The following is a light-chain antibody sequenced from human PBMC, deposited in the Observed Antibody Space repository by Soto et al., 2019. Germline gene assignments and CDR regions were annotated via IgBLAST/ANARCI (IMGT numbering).Light chain of an antibody. CDR3: QQYNDWPPWT. Sequence: EIVMTQSPATLSVSPGERATLSCRVSQSVSTNLAWYQLKPGQAPRLLIYDASTRATGIPARFSGSGSGTEFTLIISSLQSEDFAVYYCQQYNDWPPWTFGQGTKVEIK. CDR1: QSVSTN. CDR2: DAS. V-gene: IGKV3-15*01. J-gene: IGKJ1*01.